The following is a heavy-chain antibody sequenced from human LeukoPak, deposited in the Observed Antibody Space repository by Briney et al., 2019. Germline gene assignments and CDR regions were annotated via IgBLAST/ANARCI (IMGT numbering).Heavy chain of an antibody. V-gene: IGHV1-2*02. D-gene: IGHD6-13*01. J-gene: IGHJ5*02. CDR1: GYTFTGHY. Sequence: ASVKVSCKASGYTFTGHYMHWVRQAPGQGLEWMGWINPKSGGTNYAQKFQGRVTMTRDTSTSTAYMELSRLSSDDTAVYYCARARATGSSWYVRWFDPWGQGTLVTVSS. CDR3: ARARATGSSWYVRWFDP. CDR2: INPKSGGT.